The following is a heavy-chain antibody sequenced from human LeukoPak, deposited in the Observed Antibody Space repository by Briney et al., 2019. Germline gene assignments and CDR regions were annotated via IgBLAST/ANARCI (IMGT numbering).Heavy chain of an antibody. D-gene: IGHD3-22*01. CDR3: AREVYYYDSSAYYPLDY. V-gene: IGHV1-2*04. CDR2: INPNSGGT. CDR1: GYTFTGYY. Sequence: ASVKVSCKASGYTFTGYYMHWVRQAPGQGLEWMGWINPNSGGTNYAQKFQGWVTMTRDTSISTAYMELSRLRSDDTAVYYCAREVYYYDSSAYYPLDYWGQGTLVTVSS. J-gene: IGHJ4*02.